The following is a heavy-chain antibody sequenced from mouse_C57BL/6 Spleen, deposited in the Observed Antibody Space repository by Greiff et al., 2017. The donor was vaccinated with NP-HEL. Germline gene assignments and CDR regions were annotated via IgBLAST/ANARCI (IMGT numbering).Heavy chain of an antibody. D-gene: IGHD1-1*01. CDR2: ISYDGSN. J-gene: IGHJ3*01. CDR1: GYSITSGYY. Sequence: EVKLVESGPGLVKPSQSLSLTCSVTGYSITSGYYWNWIRQFPGNKLEWMGYISYDGSNNYNPSLKNRISITRDTSKNQFFLKLNSVTTEDTATYYCARGYYGSSTGFAYWGQGTLVTVSA. CDR3: ARGYYGSSTGFAY. V-gene: IGHV3-6*01.